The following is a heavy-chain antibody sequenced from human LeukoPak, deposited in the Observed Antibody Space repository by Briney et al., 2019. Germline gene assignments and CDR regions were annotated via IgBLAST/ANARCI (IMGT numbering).Heavy chain of an antibody. CDR3: ATLLVTATAYFDY. J-gene: IGHJ4*02. CDR1: GFTFDDYA. CDR2: ISWNSGSI. D-gene: IGHD2-21*02. Sequence: GRSLRLSCAASGFTFDDYAMHWVRQAPGKGLEWVSGISWNSGSIGYADSVKGRFTISRDNAKNSLYLQMNSLRAEDTAVYYCATLLVTATAYFDYWGQGTLVTVSS. V-gene: IGHV3-9*01.